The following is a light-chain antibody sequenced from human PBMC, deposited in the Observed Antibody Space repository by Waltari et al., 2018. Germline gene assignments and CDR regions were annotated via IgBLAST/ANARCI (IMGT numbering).Light chain of an antibody. CDR2: DAS. V-gene: IGKV3-20*01. CDR3: QKYVSLPAT. CDR1: QSVGRS. Sequence: EIVLTQSPGTLSLSPGERATLSCRASQSVGRSLAWYQQKPGQAPRLLIYDASSRATCIPDRFSGGGSGTDFSLTISRLEPEDFAIYYCQKYVSLPATFGQGTKVEIK. J-gene: IGKJ1*01.